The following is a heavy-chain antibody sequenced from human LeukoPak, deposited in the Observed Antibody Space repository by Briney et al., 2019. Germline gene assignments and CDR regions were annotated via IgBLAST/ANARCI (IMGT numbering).Heavy chain of an antibody. Sequence: SETLSLSCAVLGGSFSGYYWSWIRQPPGQGLEWIGEISHSGSTNYNPSLKSRVTISLDMSKNHFSLKLNSVTAADTAVYYCARPTSWVNYFDPWGQGTLVTVSS. V-gene: IGHV4-34*01. J-gene: IGHJ5*02. D-gene: IGHD1-7*01. CDR1: GGSFSGYY. CDR3: ARPTSWVNYFDP. CDR2: ISHSGST.